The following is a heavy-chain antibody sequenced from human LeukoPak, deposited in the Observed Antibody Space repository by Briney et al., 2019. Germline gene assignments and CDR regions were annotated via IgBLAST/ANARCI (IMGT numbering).Heavy chain of an antibody. CDR2: IKMKAHGATT. D-gene: IGHD2-15*01. CDR1: GFNFADYA. V-gene: IGHV3-49*03. J-gene: IGHJ5*02. Sequence: QPGRSLRLSCITSGFNFADYAMSWFRQAPGKGLEWVGLIKMKAHGATTEYAASLKGRFFISRDDSNSVAYLQVDSLEAEDTAIYYCSRDYPLGVRSGETCGWFDPWGQGTLVTVSS. CDR3: SRDYPLGVRSGETCGWFDP.